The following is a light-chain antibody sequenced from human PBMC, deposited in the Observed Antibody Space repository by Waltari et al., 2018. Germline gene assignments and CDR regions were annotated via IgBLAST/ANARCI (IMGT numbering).Light chain of an antibody. Sequence: QSALTQPASVSGSPGQSITLSCPGTSSDVGTYNLVSWYQHHPGKAPKLIIYDGTTRPSGVSNRFFCSKSGNTASLTITGVQAEDEAHYYCCSYAGGRPHVVFGGGTQLTVL. J-gene: IGLJ2*01. V-gene: IGLV2-23*01. CDR1: SSDVGTYNL. CDR3: CSYAGGRPHVV. CDR2: DGT.